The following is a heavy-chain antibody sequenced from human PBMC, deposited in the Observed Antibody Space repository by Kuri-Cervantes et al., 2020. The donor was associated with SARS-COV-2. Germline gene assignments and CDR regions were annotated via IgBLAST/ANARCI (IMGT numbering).Heavy chain of an antibody. CDR2: IYPGDSDT. V-gene: IGHV5-51*01. J-gene: IGHJ6*02. D-gene: IGHD4-17*01. CDR1: GYSFTSYW. CDR3: ARQSRGATATVTTDCYYYGMDV. Sequence: GESLKISCKGSGYSFTSYWIGWVRQMPGKGLEWMGIIYPGDSDTRYSPSFQGQVTISADKSISTAYLQWSSLKASDTAMYYCARQSRGATATVTTDCYYYGMDVWGQGTTVTVSS.